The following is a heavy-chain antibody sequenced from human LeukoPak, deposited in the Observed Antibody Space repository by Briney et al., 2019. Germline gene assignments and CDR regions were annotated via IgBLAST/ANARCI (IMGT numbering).Heavy chain of an antibody. D-gene: IGHD5-12*01. Sequence: PSETLSLTCTVSGGSISSYYWSWIRQPPGKGLEWIGYIYYSGSTNYNPSLKSRVTISVDTSKNQFSLKLSSVTAADTAVYYCARARGYSSYALYYYYYMDVWGKGTTVTVSS. CDR3: ARARGYSSYALYYYYYMDV. V-gene: IGHV4-59*01. CDR1: GGSISSYY. CDR2: IYYSGST. J-gene: IGHJ6*03.